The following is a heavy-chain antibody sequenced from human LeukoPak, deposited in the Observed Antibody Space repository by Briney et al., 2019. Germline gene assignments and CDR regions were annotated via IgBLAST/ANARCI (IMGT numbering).Heavy chain of an antibody. D-gene: IGHD2-21*02. CDR1: GYTFISYG. V-gene: IGHV1-18*01. CDR3: ARGTYIVVVTGAFDY. CDR2: ISAYNGNT. Sequence: GASVKVSCKASGYTFISYGISWVRQAPGQGLEWMGWISAYNGNTNYAQKLQGRVTMTTDTSTSTAYMELRSPRSDDTAVYYCARGTYIVVVTGAFDYWGQGTLVTVSS. J-gene: IGHJ4*02.